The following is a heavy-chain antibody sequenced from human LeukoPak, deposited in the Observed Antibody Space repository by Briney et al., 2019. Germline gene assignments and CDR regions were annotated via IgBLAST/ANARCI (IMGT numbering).Heavy chain of an antibody. CDR3: ATVAGDCSGGRCYLLRFDY. D-gene: IGHD2-15*01. Sequence: GGSLRLSCAASGLIFSNYWMSWVRQAPGKGLEWVANIKLDGSTKDYVDSVKGRFTISRDNAKNSLYLQMNSLRGDDTAVYYCATVAGDCSGGRCYLLRFDYWGQGTLVTVSS. V-gene: IGHV3-7*01. CDR1: GLIFSNYW. CDR2: IKLDGSTK. J-gene: IGHJ4*02.